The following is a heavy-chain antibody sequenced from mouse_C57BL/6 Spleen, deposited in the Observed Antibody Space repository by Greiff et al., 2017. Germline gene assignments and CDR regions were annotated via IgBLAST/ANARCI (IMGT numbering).Heavy chain of an antibody. J-gene: IGHJ4*01. Sequence: LVESGAELARPGASVKLSCKASGYTFTSYGISWVKQRTGQGLEWIGEIYPRSGNTYYNEKFKGKATLTADKSSSTAYMELRSLTSEDSAVYFCARGDGNSYYAMDYWGQGTSVTVSS. CDR3: ARGDGNSYYAMDY. D-gene: IGHD2-1*01. CDR2: IYPRSGNT. V-gene: IGHV1-81*01. CDR1: GYTFTSYG.